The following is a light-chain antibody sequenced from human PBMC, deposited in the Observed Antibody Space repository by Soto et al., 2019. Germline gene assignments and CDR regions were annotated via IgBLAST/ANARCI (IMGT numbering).Light chain of an antibody. CDR2: KVS. V-gene: IGKV2-30*01. Sequence: DVVMTQSPLSLPVTLGQPASISCRSSQSFVYSDGNTYLNWSHQRPGRSPRRLIYKVSNRDSGVPDRFNGSGSGTDFTLKISRVEAEDVGVYYCMQGTHFGPGTRVDI. J-gene: IGKJ3*01. CDR1: QSFVYSDGNTY. CDR3: MQGTH.